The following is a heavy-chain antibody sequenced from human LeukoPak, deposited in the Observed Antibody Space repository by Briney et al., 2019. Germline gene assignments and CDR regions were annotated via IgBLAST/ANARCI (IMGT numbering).Heavy chain of an antibody. CDR3: ARGTMGWTMVRGVISGAFDI. J-gene: IGHJ3*02. V-gene: IGHV4-34*01. Sequence: PSETLSLTCAVYGGSFSGYYWSWIRQPPGKGLEWIGEINHSGSTNYNPSLKSRVTISVDTSKNQFSLKLSSVTAADTAVYYCARGTMGWTMVRGVISGAFDIWGQGTMVTVSS. CDR1: GGSFSGYY. CDR2: INHSGST. D-gene: IGHD3-10*01.